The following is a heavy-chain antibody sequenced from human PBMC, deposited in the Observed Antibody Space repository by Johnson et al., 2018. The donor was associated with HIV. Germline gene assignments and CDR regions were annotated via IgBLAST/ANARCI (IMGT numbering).Heavy chain of an antibody. CDR3: ARVITMIVVVIGDI. J-gene: IGHJ3*02. D-gene: IGHD3-22*01. Sequence: QVQLVESGGGVVQPGRSLRLSCAASGFTFSSYPMHWVRQAPGKGLEWVAIISYDGGSKYYADSVKGRFTVSRDNSKNTLYLQMNSLRTEDTAVYYCARVITMIVVVIGDIWGQGTMVTVSS. V-gene: IGHV3-30*04. CDR2: ISYDGGSK. CDR1: GFTFSSYP.